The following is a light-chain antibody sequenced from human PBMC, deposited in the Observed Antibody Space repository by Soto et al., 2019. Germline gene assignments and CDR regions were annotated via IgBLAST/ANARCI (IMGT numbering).Light chain of an antibody. CDR1: SSDIGYYNY. V-gene: IGLV2-14*03. J-gene: IGLJ3*02. Sequence: QSALTQPASVSGSPGQSITISCTGSSSDIGYYNYVSWYQQHPGKAPKLMIYDVSNRPSGLSPRFSGSKSGNTASLTISGLQAEDEADYYCSSSTSRNTHVFGGGTKLTVL. CDR3: SSSTSRNTHV. CDR2: DVS.